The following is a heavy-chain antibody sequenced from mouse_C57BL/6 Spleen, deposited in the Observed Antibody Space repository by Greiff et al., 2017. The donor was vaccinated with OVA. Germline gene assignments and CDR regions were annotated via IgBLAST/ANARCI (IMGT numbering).Heavy chain of an antibody. CDR2: IDPADSET. Sequence: QVQLQQPGAELVRPGSSVKLSCKASGYTFTSYWMHWVKQRPIQGLEWIGNIDPADSETHYNQKFKDKATLTVDKSSSTAYMQLSSLTSEDSAVYYCAREGDYYGRSYENYYAMDYWGQGTSVTVSS. CDR3: AREGDYYGRSYENYYAMDY. J-gene: IGHJ4*01. V-gene: IGHV1-52*01. D-gene: IGHD1-1*01. CDR1: GYTFTSYW.